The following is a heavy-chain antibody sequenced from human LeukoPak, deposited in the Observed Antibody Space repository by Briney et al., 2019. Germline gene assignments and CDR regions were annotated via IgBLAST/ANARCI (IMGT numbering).Heavy chain of an antibody. CDR2: IERDGSKK. Sequence: GGSLRLSCAASGFTYSSFWLTWVRQAPGKGLEWVANIERDGSKKTYVDSVKGRFTISRDNAKNSLYLQMSSLRAEDTAVYYCATAPAAADSFWGQGTLVAVSA. D-gene: IGHD6-13*01. CDR3: ATAPAAADSF. V-gene: IGHV3-7*01. J-gene: IGHJ4*02. CDR1: GFTYSSFW.